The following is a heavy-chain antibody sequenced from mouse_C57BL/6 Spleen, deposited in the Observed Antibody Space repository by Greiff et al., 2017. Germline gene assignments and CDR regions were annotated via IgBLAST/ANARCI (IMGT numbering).Heavy chain of an antibody. CDR2: ISSGGDYI. D-gene: IGHD1-1*01. J-gene: IGHJ4*01. V-gene: IGHV5-9-1*02. Sequence: DVMLVESGEGLVKPGGSLKLSCAASGFTFSSYAMSWVRQTPEKRLEWVAYISSGGDYIYYADTVKGRFTISRDNARNTLYLQMSSLKSEDTAMYYCTRGTTGFYAIDYWGQGTSVTVSS. CDR3: TRGTTGFYAIDY. CDR1: GFTFSSYA.